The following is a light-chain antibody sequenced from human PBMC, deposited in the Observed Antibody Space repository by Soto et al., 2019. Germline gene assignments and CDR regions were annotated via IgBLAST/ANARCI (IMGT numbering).Light chain of an antibody. Sequence: EIVLTQSPATLSLSPGERATLSCRASQSVSNSLAWYQHKPGQAPRLLIYDASNRATGIPARFSGSGSGTDFTLTISSLEPEDFAVYYCQQRSNWPPHFGGGTKVEIK. CDR2: DAS. J-gene: IGKJ4*01. CDR1: QSVSNS. V-gene: IGKV3-11*01. CDR3: QQRSNWPPH.